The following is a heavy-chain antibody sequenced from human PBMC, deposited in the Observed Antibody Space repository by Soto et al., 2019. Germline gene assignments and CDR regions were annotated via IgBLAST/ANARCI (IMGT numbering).Heavy chain of an antibody. J-gene: IGHJ4*02. CDR1: GGNPSNSA. V-gene: IGHV1-69*13. CDR2: IIPVFGIV. Sequence: ASVKVSCKAYGGNPSNSAISWVRQAPGQGLEWVGGIIPVFGIVKYAQKFQGRVTITADESTNTAYMDLGSLRAEDTAVYYCAKEWEIAAAGFDYWGQGTLVTVSS. CDR3: AKEWEIAAAGFDY. D-gene: IGHD6-13*01.